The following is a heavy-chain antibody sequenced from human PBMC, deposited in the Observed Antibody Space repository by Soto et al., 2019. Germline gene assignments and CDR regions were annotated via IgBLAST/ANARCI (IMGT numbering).Heavy chain of an antibody. CDR1: GASINSGDYY. Sequence: SETLSLTCTVSGASINSGDYYWGWIRQPPGKGLEWIGHIYYSGSTYYNPSLKSRAGISVDTSKSQFSLKLSAVTAADTAVYYCAASQKGYNWNYFDHWGQGALVTVSS. CDR2: IYYSGST. D-gene: IGHD1-20*01. J-gene: IGHJ4*02. CDR3: AASQKGYNWNYFDH. V-gene: IGHV4-30-4*01.